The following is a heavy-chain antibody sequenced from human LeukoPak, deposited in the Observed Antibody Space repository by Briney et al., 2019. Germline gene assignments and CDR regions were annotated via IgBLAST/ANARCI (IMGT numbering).Heavy chain of an antibody. CDR3: ARETKLMGYSSGLGFNY. CDR2: IYDSGNT. Sequence: SETLSLTCTVSGSSISSWYWSWIRQPPGKGLEWIGYIYDSGNTNYNPSLKTRVTISADTSKNQLSLDLTSVTAADTAVYYCARETKLMGYSSGLGFNYWGQGTLVTVSS. V-gene: IGHV4-59*01. J-gene: IGHJ4*02. CDR1: GSSISSWY. D-gene: IGHD6-19*01.